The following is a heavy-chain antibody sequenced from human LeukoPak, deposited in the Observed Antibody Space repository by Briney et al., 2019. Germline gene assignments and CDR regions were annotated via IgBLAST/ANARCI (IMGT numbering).Heavy chain of an antibody. CDR2: IDYTGST. CDR3: ARSRGYSYGTTFLDY. Sequence: SETLSLTCTVSGDSIRTYSWSWIRQSPGKGLEWIGYIDYTGSTNYNPSLKSRVTISVDTSKNHFSLKLTSVTAADTAVYYCARSRGYSYGTTFLDYWGQGTLVTVSS. D-gene: IGHD5-18*01. J-gene: IGHJ4*02. CDR1: GDSIRTYS. V-gene: IGHV4-59*08.